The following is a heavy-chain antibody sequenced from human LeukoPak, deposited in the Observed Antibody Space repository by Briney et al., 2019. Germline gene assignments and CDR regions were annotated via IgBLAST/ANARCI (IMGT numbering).Heavy chain of an antibody. CDR1: GGSFSGYY. V-gene: IGHV4-34*01. CDR3: ARQCNRSWYFDY. D-gene: IGHD6-13*01. J-gene: IGHJ4*02. Sequence: SETLSLTCAVYGGSFSGYYWSWIRQPPGKGLEWIGEINHSGSTNYNPSLKSRVTISVDTSKDQFSLKLSSVTAADTAVYYCARQCNRSWYFDYWGQGTLVTVSS. CDR2: INHSGST.